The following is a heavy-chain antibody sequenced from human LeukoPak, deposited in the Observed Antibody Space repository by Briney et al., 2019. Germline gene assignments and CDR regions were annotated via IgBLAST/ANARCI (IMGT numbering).Heavy chain of an antibody. CDR2: ISTSTTTI. CDR1: GFTFSSYS. J-gene: IGHJ3*02. Sequence: GGSLRLSCEASGFTFSSYSMNWVRQAPGKGLEWISYISTSTTTIYYADSVKGRFTISRDNAKNSLYLQMNSLRAEDTAVYYCARDRFGSAFDIWGQGTMVTVSS. CDR3: ARDRFGSAFDI. D-gene: IGHD3-3*01. V-gene: IGHV3-48*04.